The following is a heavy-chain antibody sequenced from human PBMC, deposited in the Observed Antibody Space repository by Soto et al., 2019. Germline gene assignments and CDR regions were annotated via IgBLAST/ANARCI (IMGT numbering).Heavy chain of an antibody. J-gene: IGHJ4*02. D-gene: IGHD5-18*01. CDR1: GFTFSSYS. V-gene: IGHV3-21*01. Sequence: XGSLRLSCAASGFTFSSYSMNWVRQAPGKGLEWVSSISSSSSYIYYADSVKGRFTISRDNAKNSLYLQMNSLRAEDTAVYYCARGPTSSTAEFDSWGQGPLVTVSS. CDR2: ISSSSSYI. CDR3: ARGPTSSTAEFDS.